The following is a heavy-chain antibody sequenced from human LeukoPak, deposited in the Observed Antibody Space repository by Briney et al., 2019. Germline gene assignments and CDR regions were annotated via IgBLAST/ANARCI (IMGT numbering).Heavy chain of an antibody. V-gene: IGHV1-18*01. J-gene: IGHJ4*02. Sequence: GASVKVSCKASGYTFTSYGISWVRQAPGQGLEWMGWISAYNGNTNYAQKLQGRVTMTTDTTTSTAYMELRSLRSDDTAVYYCAREGGYYDFWSGYYPHPAPTHFDYWGQGTLVTVSS. CDR2: ISAYNGNT. CDR1: GYTFTSYG. CDR3: AREGGYYDFWSGYYPHPAPTHFDY. D-gene: IGHD3-3*01.